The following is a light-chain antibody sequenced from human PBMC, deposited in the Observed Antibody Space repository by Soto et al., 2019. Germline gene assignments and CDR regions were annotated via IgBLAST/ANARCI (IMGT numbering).Light chain of an antibody. V-gene: IGKV1-39*01. CDR1: QSISRN. CDR2: AAS. CDR3: QQSYSTPHT. J-gene: IGKJ2*01. Sequence: DTQMTQSPSSLSASVGDRVTITCRASQSISRNLNWYQQKPGRAPKLLIYAASSLLSGVPSRFSGSGSGTDFTLTISSLQPEDFATYYCQQSYSTPHTVGQGTKLEIK.